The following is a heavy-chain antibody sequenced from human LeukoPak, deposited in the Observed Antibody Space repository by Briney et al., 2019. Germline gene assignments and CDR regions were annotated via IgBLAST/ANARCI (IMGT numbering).Heavy chain of an antibody. D-gene: IGHD6-19*01. CDR2: IIPIFGTA. CDR3: ARGEGSGWFLADYYYMDV. Sequence: SVKVSCKAPGGTFSSYAISWVRQAPGQGLEWMGRIIPIFGTANYAQKFQGRVTITTDESTSTAYMELSSLRSEDTAVYYCARGEGSGWFLADYYYMDVWGKGTTVTVSS. CDR1: GGTFSSYA. V-gene: IGHV1-69*05. J-gene: IGHJ6*03.